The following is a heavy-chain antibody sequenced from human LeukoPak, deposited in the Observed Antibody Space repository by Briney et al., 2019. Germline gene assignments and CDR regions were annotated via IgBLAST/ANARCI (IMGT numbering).Heavy chain of an antibody. J-gene: IGHJ4*02. V-gene: IGHV3-23*01. D-gene: IGHD6-13*01. CDR2: ISGSGFTT. CDR1: GFTFSTFA. CDR3: ATLLEAAGTGY. Sequence: GGSLRLSCAAAGFTFSTFAMTWVRQAPGKGLEWVSSISGSGFTTYYANSVKGRFTISRDNPKDTLYLQMNSLRAEDTAVYYCATLLEAAGTGYWGQGTLVTVSS.